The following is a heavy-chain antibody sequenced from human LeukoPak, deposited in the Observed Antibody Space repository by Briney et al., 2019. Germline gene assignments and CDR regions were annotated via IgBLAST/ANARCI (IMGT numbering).Heavy chain of an antibody. J-gene: IGHJ4*02. D-gene: IGHD3-10*01. Sequence: GGSLRLSCAASGVTVSTIYMGWVRQAPGKGLDWVSVIYPDGKAYYAESVKGRFTISRDSSENTLFLQMNSLRAEDTAVYYCATLRGWYGEGCFDYWGQGTLVTVSS. CDR1: GVTVSTIY. CDR3: ATLRGWYGEGCFDY. V-gene: IGHV3-53*01. CDR2: IYPDGKA.